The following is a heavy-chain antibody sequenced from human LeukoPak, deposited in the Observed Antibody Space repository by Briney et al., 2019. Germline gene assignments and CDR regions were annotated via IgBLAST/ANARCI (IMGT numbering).Heavy chain of an antibody. CDR3: GKIAVAGYSLDW. J-gene: IGHJ4*02. D-gene: IGHD6-19*01. V-gene: IGHV1-18*01. Sequence: ASVKVSYKASVYTFSNFGISWVRQAPGQGLEWMGWINPYIGDTNYAQKFQGRLTMTTDTSTNTAYMELRSLRSDDTAVYYCGKIAVAGYSLDWWGQGTLVTVSS. CDR2: INPYIGDT. CDR1: VYTFSNFG.